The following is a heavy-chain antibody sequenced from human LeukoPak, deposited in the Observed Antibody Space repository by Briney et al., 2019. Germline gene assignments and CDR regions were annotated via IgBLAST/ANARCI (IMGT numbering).Heavy chain of an antibody. CDR2: ISYDGSNK. CDR1: GFTFSSYA. Sequence: GGSLRLSCAASGFTFSSYAMHWVRQAPGKGLEWVAVISYDGSNKYYADSVKGRFTISRDNSKNTLYLQMNSLRAEDTAVYYCARDRLVRGVPGMDVWGQGTTVTVSS. D-gene: IGHD3-10*01. J-gene: IGHJ6*02. V-gene: IGHV3-30-3*01. CDR3: ARDRLVRGVPGMDV.